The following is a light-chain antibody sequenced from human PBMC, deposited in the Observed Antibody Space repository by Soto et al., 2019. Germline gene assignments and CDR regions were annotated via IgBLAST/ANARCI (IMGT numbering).Light chain of an antibody. Sequence: TLSRATXSSTRSHIAPTPCRDSQSVSRYLAWYQQKTRNXPXXXIYDAYNRATGTSARFSGSGYGTDSTLTRIRLETDDCPVYYCQQRSHPLTFGRGTKVDI. J-gene: IGKJ3*01. CDR2: DAY. CDR1: QSVSRY. CDR3: QQRSHPLT. V-gene: IGKV3-11*01.